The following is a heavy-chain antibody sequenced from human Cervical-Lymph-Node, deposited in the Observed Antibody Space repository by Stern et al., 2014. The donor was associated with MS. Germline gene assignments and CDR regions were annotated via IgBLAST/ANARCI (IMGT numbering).Heavy chain of an antibody. CDR2: ISYDGSNK. CDR1: GFTFSSYG. CDR3: AKTNGY. Sequence: DQLGESGGGVVQPGRSLRLSCAASGFTFSSYGMHWVRQAPGKGLEWVAVISYDGSNKYYADSVKGRFTISRDNSKNTLYLQMNSLRAEDTAVYYCAKTNGYWGQGTLVTVSS. J-gene: IGHJ4*02. V-gene: IGHV3-30*18.